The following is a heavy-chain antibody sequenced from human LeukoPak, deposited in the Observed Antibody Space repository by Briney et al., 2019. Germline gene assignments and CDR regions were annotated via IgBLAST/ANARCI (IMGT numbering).Heavy chain of an antibody. CDR3: AGRYYYDSSGYSRFDY. V-gene: IGHV4-59*08. CDR1: GGSISSYY. J-gene: IGHJ4*02. Sequence: SETLSFTCTVSGGSISSYYWSWIRQPPGKGLEWIGYIYYSGSTNYNPSLKSRVTISVDTSKNQFSLKLSSVTAADTAVYYCAGRYYYDSSGYSRFDYWGQGTLVTVSS. D-gene: IGHD3-22*01. CDR2: IYYSGST.